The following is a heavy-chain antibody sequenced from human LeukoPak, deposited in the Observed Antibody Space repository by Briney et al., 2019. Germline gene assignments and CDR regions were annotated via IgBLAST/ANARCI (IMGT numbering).Heavy chain of an antibody. J-gene: IGHJ4*02. CDR3: AKDREYYYGSGSYYFDY. CDR2: ISGSGGST. D-gene: IGHD3-10*01. Sequence: GGCLSLSCAVSGFSLSSKYMRWVRQAPGKGREWVSAISGSGGSTFYADSVKGWFTISRDNSKNTLYLQMNSLRAEDAAVYYCAKDREYYYGSGSYYFDYWGQGTLVTVSS. V-gene: IGHV3-23*01. CDR1: GFSLSSKY.